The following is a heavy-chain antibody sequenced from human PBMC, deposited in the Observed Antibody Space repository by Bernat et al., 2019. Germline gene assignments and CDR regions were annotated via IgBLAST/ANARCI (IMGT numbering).Heavy chain of an antibody. Sequence: QVQLVESGGGVVQPGRSLRLSCAASGFTFSNYAMHWVRQAPGKGLEWVAVISYDGSNKYYADSVKGRFTISRDNSKNTLYLQMNSLRAEDTAVYYCARVMTTVTTFYYGMDVWGQWTTVTVSS. V-gene: IGHV3-30-3*01. CDR2: ISYDGSNK. D-gene: IGHD4-17*01. CDR1: GFTFSNYA. J-gene: IGHJ6*02. CDR3: ARVMTTVTTFYYGMDV.